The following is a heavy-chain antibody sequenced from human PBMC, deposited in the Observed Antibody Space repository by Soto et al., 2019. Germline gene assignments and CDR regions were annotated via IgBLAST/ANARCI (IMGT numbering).Heavy chain of an antibody. Sequence: PSETLSLTCSVSGASISTSSDFWGWIRQAPGKGLEWIGNVYQSGTTRLNPSLKSRVSIFVGRSKNQFSLELNSATAADRAVYYCARQPESTSYFDYWGQGILVTVSS. CDR2: VYQSGTT. CDR3: ARQPESTSYFDY. CDR1: GASISTSSDF. V-gene: IGHV4-39*01. J-gene: IGHJ4*02. D-gene: IGHD2-2*01.